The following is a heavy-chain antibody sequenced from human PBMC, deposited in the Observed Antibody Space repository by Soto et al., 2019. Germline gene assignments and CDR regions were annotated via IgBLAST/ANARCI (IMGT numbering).Heavy chain of an antibody. D-gene: IGHD6-6*01. CDR3: VTGDHLVR. CDR1: GYTLTGYY. CDR2: INPKAGDT. V-gene: IGHV1-2*02. Sequence: GASVKVSCKTSGYTLTGYYLNWVRQAPGRGLEWVGWINPKAGDTNNAQKFQGRVTMTTDTSISTGYMELSGLKSDDTAVYYCVTGDHLVRWGQGTRVTVSS. J-gene: IGHJ4*02.